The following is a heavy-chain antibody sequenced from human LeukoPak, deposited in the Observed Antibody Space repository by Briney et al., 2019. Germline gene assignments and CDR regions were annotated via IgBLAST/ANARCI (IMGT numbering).Heavy chain of an antibody. CDR2: TSGSSPYI. Sequence: PGGSLRLSCAASGFTFSSYSMNWVRQAPGKGLEWVSSTSGSSPYIYYANSVKGRFTISRDNAKNSLYLQMNSLRAEDTAVYYCARQDYFDSSVLDYWGQGTLVTVSS. CDR3: ARQDYFDSSVLDY. D-gene: IGHD3-22*01. J-gene: IGHJ4*02. CDR1: GFTFSSYS. V-gene: IGHV3-21*01.